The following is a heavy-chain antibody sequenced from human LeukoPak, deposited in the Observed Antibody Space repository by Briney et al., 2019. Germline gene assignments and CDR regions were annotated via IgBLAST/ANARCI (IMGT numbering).Heavy chain of an antibody. Sequence: PVKVSCKASGGTFSSYGISWVRQAPGQGLEWMGGIIPIFGTANYAQKFQGRVTITADESTSTAYMELSSLRSEDTAVYYCASGVYYDSSGYSFEYWGQGTLVTASS. J-gene: IGHJ4*02. V-gene: IGHV1-69*13. D-gene: IGHD3-22*01. CDR3: ASGVYYDSSGYSFEY. CDR2: IIPIFGTA. CDR1: GGTFSSYG.